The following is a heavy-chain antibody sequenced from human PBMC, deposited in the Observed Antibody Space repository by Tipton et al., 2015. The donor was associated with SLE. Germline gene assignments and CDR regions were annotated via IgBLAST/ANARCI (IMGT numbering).Heavy chain of an antibody. CDR3: ARDGIPAAGSTFDY. J-gene: IGHJ4*02. CDR2: IKQDGSDK. D-gene: IGHD6-13*01. CDR1: GFIFDDYA. V-gene: IGHV3-7*01. Sequence: SLRLSCAASGFIFDDYAMHWVRQAPGKGLEWVANIKQDGSDKYYVDSVKGRFTISRDNAKNSLYLQMNSLRAEDTAVYYCARDGIPAAGSTFDYWGQGTLVTVSS.